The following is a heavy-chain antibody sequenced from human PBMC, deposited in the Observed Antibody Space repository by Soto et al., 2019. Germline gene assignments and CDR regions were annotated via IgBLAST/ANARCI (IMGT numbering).Heavy chain of an antibody. D-gene: IGHD1-26*01. V-gene: IGHV6-1*01. J-gene: IGHJ4*02. Sequence: SPTLSLTCAISGDSVSSNTAAWNWIRQSPSRGLEWLGRTYYRSKWYNDYAVSVKSRITINPDTSKNQFSLHLNSVTPEDTALYYCVRDVGFDFDYWGLGTLVTVSS. CDR3: VRDVGFDFDY. CDR2: TYYRSKWYN. CDR1: GDSVSSNTAA.